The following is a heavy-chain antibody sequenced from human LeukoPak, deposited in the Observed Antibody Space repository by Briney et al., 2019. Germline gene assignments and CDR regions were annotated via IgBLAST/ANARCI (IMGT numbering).Heavy chain of an antibody. D-gene: IGHD4-17*01. CDR1: GGSFSGYY. CDR2: INHSGST. J-gene: IGHJ4*02. CDR3: ASNYGDYVLGY. Sequence: PSETLSLTCAVYGGSFSGYYWSWIRQPPGKGLEWIGEINHSGSTNYNPSLKSRVTISVDTSKNQFSLKLSSETAADTAVYYCASNYGDYVLGYWGQGTLVTVSS. V-gene: IGHV4-34*01.